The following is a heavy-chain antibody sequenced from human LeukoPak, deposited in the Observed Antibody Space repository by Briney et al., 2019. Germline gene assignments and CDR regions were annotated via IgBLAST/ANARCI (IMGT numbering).Heavy chain of an antibody. CDR3: ATGGSSGRFYY. CDR1: GFTYSKYY. V-gene: IGHV3-11*06. J-gene: IGHJ4*02. Sequence: GGSLRLSCTVSGFTYSKYYMRGTRQAPGKGLEWVSYISTSSSYTNYADSMKGRFTISRDNAKNSLYLQMNSLRAEDTAVYFIATGGSSGRFYYWGQGTLVTVSS. CDR2: ISTSSSYT. D-gene: IGHD6-25*01.